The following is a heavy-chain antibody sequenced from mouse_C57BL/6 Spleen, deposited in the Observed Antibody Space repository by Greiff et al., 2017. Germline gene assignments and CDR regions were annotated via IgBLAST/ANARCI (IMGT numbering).Heavy chain of an antibody. CDR1: GYTFTDYN. D-gene: IGHD1-1*02. CDR3: ARSLRLVGIAY. V-gene: IGHV1-18*01. J-gene: IGHJ3*01. Sequence: EVQRVESGPELVKPGASVKIPCKASGYTFTDYNMDWVKQSHGKSLEWIGDINPNNGGTIYNQKFKGKATLTVDKSSSTAYMELRSLTSEDTAVYYCARSLRLVGIAYWGQGTLVTVSA. CDR2: INPNNGGT.